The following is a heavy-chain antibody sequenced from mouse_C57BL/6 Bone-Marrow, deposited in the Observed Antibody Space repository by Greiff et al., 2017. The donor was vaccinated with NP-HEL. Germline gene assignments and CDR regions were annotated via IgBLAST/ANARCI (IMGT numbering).Heavy chain of an antibody. CDR2: IDPETGGT. J-gene: IGHJ1*03. CDR3: TRWYYGSSPWYFDV. V-gene: IGHV1-15*01. D-gene: IGHD1-1*01. Sequence: VKLVESGAELVRPGASVTLSCKASGYTFTDYEMHWVKQTPVHGLEWIGAIDPETGGTAYNQKFKGKAILTADKSSSTAYMELRSLTSEDSAVYYCTRWYYGSSPWYFDVWGTGTTVTVSS. CDR1: GYTFTDYE.